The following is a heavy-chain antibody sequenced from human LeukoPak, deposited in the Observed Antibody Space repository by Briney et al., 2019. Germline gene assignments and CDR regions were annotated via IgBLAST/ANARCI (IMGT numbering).Heavy chain of an antibody. CDR3: ARDLGLLWFGELSSPFDY. V-gene: IGHV1-46*01. CDR2: INPSGGST. J-gene: IGHJ4*02. Sequence: ASVKVSCKASGYTFTSYYMHWVRQAPGQGLEWMGIINPSGGSTNYAQKFQGRVTMTRDMSTSTVYMELSSLRSEDTAVYYCARDLGLLWFGELSSPFDYWGQGTLVTVSS. D-gene: IGHD3-10*01. CDR1: GYTFTSYY.